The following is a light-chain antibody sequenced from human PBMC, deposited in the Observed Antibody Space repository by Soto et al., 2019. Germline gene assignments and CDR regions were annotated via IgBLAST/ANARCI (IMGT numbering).Light chain of an antibody. V-gene: IGLV2-14*01. CDR3: SSYTTINTLI. Sequence: QSALTQPASVSGSPGQSITISCTGTSSDVDGYNYVSWYQQHPGKAPKLMIYEVNFRPSGVSNRFSGSKSANTASLTISGLQAEDEADYYCSSYTTINTLIFGGGTKLTVL. J-gene: IGLJ2*01. CDR2: EVN. CDR1: SSDVDGYNY.